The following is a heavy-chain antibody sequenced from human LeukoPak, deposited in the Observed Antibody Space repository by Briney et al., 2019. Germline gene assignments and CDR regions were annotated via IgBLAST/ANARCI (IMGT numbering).Heavy chain of an antibody. CDR2: IYYSGST. CDR1: GGSISSSSYY. D-gene: IGHD3-3*01. CDR3: ARELGITIFGVVINYMDV. V-gene: IGHV4-39*07. J-gene: IGHJ6*03. Sequence: SETLSLTCTVSGGSISSSSYYWGWIRQPPGKGLEWIGSIYYSGSTNYNPSLKSRVTISVDTSKNQFSLKLSSVTAAGTAVYYCARELGITIFGVVINYMDVWGKGTTVTVSS.